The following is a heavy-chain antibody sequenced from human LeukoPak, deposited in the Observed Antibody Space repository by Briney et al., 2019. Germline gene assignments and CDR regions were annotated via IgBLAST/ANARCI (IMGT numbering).Heavy chain of an antibody. V-gene: IGHV4-61*02. CDR2: IYTSGST. D-gene: IGHD3-22*01. CDR3: ARESPYYYDSSGYYKGVFDY. Sequence: MTSETLSLTCTVSGGSISSGSYYWSWIRQPAGKGLEWIGRIYTSGSTNYNPSLKSRVTISVDTSKNQFSLKLSSVTAADTAVYYCARESPYYYDSSGYYKGVFDYRGQGTLVTVSS. CDR1: GGSISSGSYY. J-gene: IGHJ4*02.